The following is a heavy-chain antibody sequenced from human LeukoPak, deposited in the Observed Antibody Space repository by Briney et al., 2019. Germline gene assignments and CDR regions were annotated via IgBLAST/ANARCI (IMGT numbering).Heavy chain of an antibody. CDR2: IFYSGST. J-gene: IGHJ5*02. V-gene: IGHV4-59*12. Sequence: SETLSLTCTVSGGSISTYYWSWIRQPPGKGLEWIGYIFYSGSTNYNPSLKSRVTMSVDTSKNQFSLKLSSVTAADTAVYYCARDRGGYCSSTSCYGDLGLYNWFDPWGQGTLVTVSS. CDR3: ARDRGGYCSSTSCYGDLGLYNWFDP. D-gene: IGHD2-2*01. CDR1: GGSISTYY.